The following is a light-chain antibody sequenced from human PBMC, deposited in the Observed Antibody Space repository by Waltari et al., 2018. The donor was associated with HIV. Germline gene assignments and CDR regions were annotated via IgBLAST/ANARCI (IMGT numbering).Light chain of an antibody. Sequence: SFALTQPLSMSVSPGPPARITCSGDLFPNPYVHWYQQRAGQAPVLLIYKDNERPSGIPERFSGSSSGTTVTLTISGVQAEDEADYYCLSTDITGTSYVFGSGTKVTVI. V-gene: IGLV3-25*03. CDR1: LFPNPY. J-gene: IGLJ1*01. CDR2: KDN. CDR3: LSTDITGTSYV.